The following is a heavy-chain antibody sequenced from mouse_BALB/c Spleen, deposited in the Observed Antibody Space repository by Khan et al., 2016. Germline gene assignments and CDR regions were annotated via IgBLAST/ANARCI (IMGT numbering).Heavy chain of an antibody. V-gene: IGHV14-3*02. CDR1: GFNIKDTY. D-gene: IGHD2-3*01. J-gene: IGHJ2*01. CDR3: TREGYYPY. CDR2: IDPANVNT. Sequence: VQLKESGAELVKPGASVKLSCTASGFNIKDTYMHWVKQRPEQGLEWIGRIDPANVNTKYDPKFQGKATITADTSPNTAYLQLSSLTSEDTAVYYCTREGYYPYWGQGTTLTVSS.